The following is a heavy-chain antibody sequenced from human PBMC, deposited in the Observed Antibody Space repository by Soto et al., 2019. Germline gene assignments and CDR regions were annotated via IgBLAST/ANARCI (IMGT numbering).Heavy chain of an antibody. D-gene: IGHD1-7*01. Sequence: PSETLSLTCTVSGGAISRYYWSWIRQPPGKGLEWIGYIYYSGSTNYNPSLKSRVTISVDTSKNQFSLKLSSVTAADTAVYYCARDPIGTTSWFDPWGQGTLVTVSS. CDR3: ARDPIGTTSWFDP. CDR1: GGAISRYY. V-gene: IGHV4-59*01. J-gene: IGHJ5*02. CDR2: IYYSGST.